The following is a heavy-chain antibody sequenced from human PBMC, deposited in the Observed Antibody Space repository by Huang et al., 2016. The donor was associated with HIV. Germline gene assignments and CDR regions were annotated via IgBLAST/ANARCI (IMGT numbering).Heavy chain of an antibody. Sequence: VHLVESGGGVVQPGGSLRPSCAASGFKLSGFGMHWVRQAPGKGMEGVAVISYDGRSQFYTDSVKGRFTISRDNSDNTLSLQMKGLRPDDTAVYYCAKESRWFSDFDHWGQGVLVSVSS. J-gene: IGHJ4*02. V-gene: IGHV3-30*18. CDR3: AKESRWFSDFDH. CDR2: ISYDGRSQ. CDR1: GFKLSGFG. D-gene: IGHD2-15*01.